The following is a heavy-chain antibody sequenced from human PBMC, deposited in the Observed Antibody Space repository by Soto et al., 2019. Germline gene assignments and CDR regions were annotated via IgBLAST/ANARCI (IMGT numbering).Heavy chain of an antibody. CDR1: AVSEFSFSDQY. CDR2: SRNRVNNFST. CDR3: SRVYPSSKSPDY. D-gene: IGHD3-16*01. Sequence: GGSLRFSCTASAVSEFSFSDQYMDWVRQAPGKGLEWVGRSRNRVNNFSTAYAASVQGRFTISRDESKKTAYLQMHGLKTDDTAVYYCSRVYPSSKSPDYWGQGTLVTVSS. V-gene: IGHV3-72*01. J-gene: IGHJ4*02.